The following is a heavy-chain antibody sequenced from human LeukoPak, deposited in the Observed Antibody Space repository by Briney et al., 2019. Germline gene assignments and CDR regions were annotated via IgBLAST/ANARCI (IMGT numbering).Heavy chain of an antibody. J-gene: IGHJ4*02. CDR3: ARGGGYSYGSFDY. Sequence: GGSLRLSCAASGIIFSNYWMHWVRQAPGKGLVWVSRINRDGSSTSYADSVKGRFTISRDNAKNTLYLQMNSLRAEDTAVYYCARGGGYSYGSFDYWGQGTLVTVSS. CDR1: GIIFSNYW. V-gene: IGHV3-74*01. CDR2: INRDGSST. D-gene: IGHD5-18*01.